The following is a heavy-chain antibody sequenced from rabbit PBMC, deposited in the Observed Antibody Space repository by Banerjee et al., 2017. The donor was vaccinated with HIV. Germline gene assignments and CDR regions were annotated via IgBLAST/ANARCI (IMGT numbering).Heavy chain of an antibody. Sequence: QEQLVESGGGLVQPEGSLTLTCTASGFSFSSSYYMCWVRQAPGKGLEWIGCIYTGSGSTYYATWAKGRFTISKTSSTTVTLQMTSLTAADTATYFCAINTPHYGGYGGYGYAALDLWGPGTLVTVS. CDR1: GFSFSSSYY. V-gene: IGHV1S45*01. CDR2: IYTGSGST. J-gene: IGHJ6*01. D-gene: IGHD6-1*01. CDR3: AINTPHYGGYGGYGYAALDL.